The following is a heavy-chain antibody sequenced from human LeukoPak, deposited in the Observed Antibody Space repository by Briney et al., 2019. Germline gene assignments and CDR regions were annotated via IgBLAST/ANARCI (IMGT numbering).Heavy chain of an antibody. Sequence: PSETLSLTCTVSGGSISSSSYYWGWIRQPPGKGLEWIGSIYYSGSTNYNPSLKSRVTMSVDTSKNQFSLKLSSVTAADTAVYYCARDQEDCSSTSCYYPYYYYYMDVWGKGTTVIVSS. J-gene: IGHJ6*03. CDR2: IYYSGST. V-gene: IGHV4-39*07. CDR3: ARDQEDCSSTSCYYPYYYYYMDV. CDR1: GGSISSSSYY. D-gene: IGHD2-2*01.